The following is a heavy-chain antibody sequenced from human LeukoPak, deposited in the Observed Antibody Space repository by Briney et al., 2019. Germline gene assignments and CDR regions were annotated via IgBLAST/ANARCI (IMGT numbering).Heavy chain of an antibody. D-gene: IGHD3-10*01. J-gene: IGHJ5*02. CDR2: IYTSGST. Sequence: SETLSLTCTVSGGSISSYYWSWIRQPAGKGLEWIGRIYTSGSTNYNPSLKSRVTISVDTSKNQFSLKLSSVTAADTAVYYCAREPRLLWFGELPLGWFDPWGQGTLVTVSS. V-gene: IGHV4-4*07. CDR3: AREPRLLWFGELPLGWFDP. CDR1: GGSISSYY.